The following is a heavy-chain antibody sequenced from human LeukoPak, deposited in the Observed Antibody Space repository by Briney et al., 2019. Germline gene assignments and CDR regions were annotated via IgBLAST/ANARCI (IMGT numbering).Heavy chain of an antibody. D-gene: IGHD2-15*01. J-gene: IGHJ4*02. Sequence: ASVKVSCKASGYTFAGYYMHWVRQAPGQGLEWMGRINPNSGGTNYAQKFQGRVTMTRDTSISTAYMELSRLRSDDTAVYYCARVKRAYCSGGSCYSYYFDYWGQGTLVTVSS. V-gene: IGHV1-2*06. CDR2: INPNSGGT. CDR3: ARVKRAYCSGGSCYSYYFDY. CDR1: GYTFAGYY.